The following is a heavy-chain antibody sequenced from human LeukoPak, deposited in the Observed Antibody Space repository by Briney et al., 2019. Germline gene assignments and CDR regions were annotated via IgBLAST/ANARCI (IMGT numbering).Heavy chain of an antibody. D-gene: IGHD1-26*01. J-gene: IGHJ4*02. Sequence: GGSLRLSCAASGFTFSSNNMSWVRQAPGKGLEWVSVIYSGGSTYYADSVKGRFTISRDNSKNTLYLQMNSLRAEDTAVYYCARALGGIDDYWGQGTLVTVSS. CDR2: IYSGGST. CDR1: GFTFSSNN. CDR3: ARALGGIDDY. V-gene: IGHV3-53*01.